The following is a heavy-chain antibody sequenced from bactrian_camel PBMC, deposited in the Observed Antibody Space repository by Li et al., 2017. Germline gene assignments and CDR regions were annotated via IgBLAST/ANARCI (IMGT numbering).Heavy chain of an antibody. CDR2: IIGGSTRT. V-gene: IGHV3S60*01. J-gene: IGHJ6*01. CDR1: GATWDSNC. CDR3: TKDPWGGALYYGLPTLDS. D-gene: IGHD5*01. Sequence: HVQLVESGGGSVQAGGTQRLSCVVSGATWDSNCQGWFRQSPGKEREYVARIIGGSTRTAYADSVKGRFTISRDNAKNTIYLQMASLKPEDTAMYYCTKDPWGGALYYGLPTLDSWGQGTQVTVS.